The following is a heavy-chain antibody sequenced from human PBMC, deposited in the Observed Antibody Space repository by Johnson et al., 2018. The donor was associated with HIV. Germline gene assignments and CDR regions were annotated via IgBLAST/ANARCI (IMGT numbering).Heavy chain of an antibody. CDR1: GFTFDDYG. CDR2: INWSGHDT. CDR3: AREVAGGAFDI. J-gene: IGHJ3*02. D-gene: IGHD2-15*01. Sequence: VQLVESGGGLVQPGGSLRLSCAASGFTFDDYGMNWVRQVPGKGLEWVSGINWSGHDTAYSDSVKGRFTISRDNAKTSLYLQMNSLRAGDTAVYYCAREVAGGAFDIWGQGTMVTVSS. V-gene: IGHV3-20*04.